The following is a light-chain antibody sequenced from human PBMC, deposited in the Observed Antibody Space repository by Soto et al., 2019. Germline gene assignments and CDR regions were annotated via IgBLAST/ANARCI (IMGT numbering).Light chain of an antibody. CDR1: QGIGND. CDR2: SAS. J-gene: IGKJ1*01. CDR3: LQDYNLWT. V-gene: IGKV1-6*01. Sequence: AIQVTQSPSSLSASVGDRVTITCRASQGIGNDLGWYQQKPGKAPKLLIYSASSLQSGVPPRFGASGSGTSFTLTISSLQPDDSATYYCLQDYNLWTFGQGTKVEI.